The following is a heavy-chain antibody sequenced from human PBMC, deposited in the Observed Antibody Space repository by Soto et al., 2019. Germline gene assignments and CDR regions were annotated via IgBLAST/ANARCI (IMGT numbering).Heavy chain of an antibody. CDR3: AKFGSSGYYFDY. CDR2: ISGSGGST. V-gene: IGHV3-23*01. Sequence: PGGSLRLSCAASGFTFSSYAMSWVRQAPGKGLEWVSAISGSGGSTYYADSVKGRFTISRDNSKNTLYLQINSLKAEDTAVYYCAKFGSSGYYFDYWGQGTLVTVSS. D-gene: IGHD3-22*01. J-gene: IGHJ4*02. CDR1: GFTFSSYA.